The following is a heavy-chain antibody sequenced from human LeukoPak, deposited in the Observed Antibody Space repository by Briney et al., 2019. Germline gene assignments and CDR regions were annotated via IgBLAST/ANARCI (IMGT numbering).Heavy chain of an antibody. CDR3: ATAAVPATIGHYYYYYGMDV. Sequence: ASVKVSCKVSGYTLTELSMHWVRQAPGKGLEWMGGFDPEDGETIYAQKFQGRVTMTEDTSTDTAYMELSSLRSEDTAVYYCATAAVPATIGHYYYYYGMDVWGQGTTVTVSS. V-gene: IGHV1-24*01. CDR2: FDPEDGET. J-gene: IGHJ6*02. D-gene: IGHD2-2*01. CDR1: GYTLTELS.